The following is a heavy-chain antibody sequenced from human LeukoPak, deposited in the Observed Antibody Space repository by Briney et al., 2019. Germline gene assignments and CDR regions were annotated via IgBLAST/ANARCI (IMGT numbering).Heavy chain of an antibody. CDR1: GYTFTGYY. Sequence: SVKVSCKASGYTFTGYYMHWVRQAPGQGLEWMGRIIPILGIANYAQKFQGRVTITADKSTSTAYMELSSLRSEDTAVYYCARDRRYCGGDCPQGDDSFDPWGQGTLVTVSS. D-gene: IGHD2-21*02. CDR2: IIPILGIA. J-gene: IGHJ5*02. V-gene: IGHV1-69*04. CDR3: ARDRRYCGGDCPQGDDSFDP.